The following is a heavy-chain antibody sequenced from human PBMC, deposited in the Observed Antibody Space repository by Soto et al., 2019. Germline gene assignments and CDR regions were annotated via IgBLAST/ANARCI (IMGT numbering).Heavy chain of an antibody. Sequence: ASETLSLTCTVSGGSISSYYWSWIRQPPGKGLEWIGYIYYSGSTNYNPSLKSRVTISVDTSKNQFSLKLSSVTAADTAVYYCGSGYSYGYFDYWGQGTLVTVSS. D-gene: IGHD5-18*01. CDR1: GGSISSYY. CDR2: IYYSGST. J-gene: IGHJ4*02. CDR3: GSGYSYGYFDY. V-gene: IGHV4-59*01.